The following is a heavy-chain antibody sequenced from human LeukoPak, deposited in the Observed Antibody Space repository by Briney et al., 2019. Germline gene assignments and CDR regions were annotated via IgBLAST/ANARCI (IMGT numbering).Heavy chain of an antibody. CDR1: GGTFSSYA. CDR2: IIPIFGTA. D-gene: IGHD6-6*01. V-gene: IGHV1-69*05. J-gene: IGHJ4*02. Sequence: ASVKVSCKASGGTFSSYAISWVRQAPGQGLEWMGGIIPIFGTASYAQKFQGRVTITTDESTSTAYMELSSLRSEDTAVYYCARDLRPYGTSSADYWGQGTLVTVSS. CDR3: ARDLRPYGTSSADY.